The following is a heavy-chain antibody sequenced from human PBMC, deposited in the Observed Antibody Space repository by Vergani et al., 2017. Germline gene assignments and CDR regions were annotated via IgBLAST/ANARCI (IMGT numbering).Heavy chain of an antibody. CDR3: ARDLDSTSWAFYS. V-gene: IGHV4-61*02. CDR1: GGSISSGSYY. Sequence: QVQLQESGPGLVKPSETLSLTCTVSGGSISSGSYYWSWIRQPAGKGLEWIGRIYTSGSTNYNPSLKSRVTRLLDMSKNQFSLKLSSVTAADTAVYYCARDLDSTSWAFYSWGQGTLVTVSS. J-gene: IGHJ5*01. D-gene: IGHD6-13*01. CDR2: IYTSGST.